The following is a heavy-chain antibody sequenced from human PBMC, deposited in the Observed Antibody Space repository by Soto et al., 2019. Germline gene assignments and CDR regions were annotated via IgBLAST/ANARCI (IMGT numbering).Heavy chain of an antibody. CDR2: INKDGSDK. V-gene: IGHV3-7*01. J-gene: IGHJ4*02. D-gene: IGHD4-17*01. CDR3: ARGVTTVDY. CDR1: GFSFTTYW. Sequence: EVQLVESGGGLVQPGESRRLSCAASGFSFTTYWMSWVRQAPGKGLEWVATINKDGSDKYYVDSVKGRFTIARDSAKNSLYLQMTSLRVEDTAVYYCARGVTTVDYWGQGTLVTVSS.